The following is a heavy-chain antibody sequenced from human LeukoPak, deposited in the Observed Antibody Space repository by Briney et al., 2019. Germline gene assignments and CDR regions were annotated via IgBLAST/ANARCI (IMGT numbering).Heavy chain of an antibody. V-gene: IGHV3-23*01. CDR2: ISGSGDNT. J-gene: IGHJ5*02. Sequence: PGGSLRLSCAASGFTDGMSWVRQAPGKGLEWVSAISGSGDNTFYADSVKGRFTISRDNSKNTLHLQMNSLRAEDTDVYYCAYHLGAGSNNWLDPWGQGTLVTVSS. CDR3: AYHLGAGSNNWLDP. CDR1: GFTDG. D-gene: IGHD3-10*01.